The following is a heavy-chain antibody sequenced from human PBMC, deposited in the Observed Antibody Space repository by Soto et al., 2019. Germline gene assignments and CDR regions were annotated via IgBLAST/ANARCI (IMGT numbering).Heavy chain of an antibody. Sequence: SETLSLTCAVSGGSFSGYYWTWIRQPPGKGLEWIGQISSSGSTTYNPSLKSRVFVSIGTSNNQIFLQLRSVTAADTAVYYCAGDQRTSYYFDYWGQGTLVTVSS. V-gene: IGHV4-34*01. D-gene: IGHD2-2*01. CDR1: GGSFSGYY. CDR3: AGDQRTSYYFDY. CDR2: ISSSGST. J-gene: IGHJ4*02.